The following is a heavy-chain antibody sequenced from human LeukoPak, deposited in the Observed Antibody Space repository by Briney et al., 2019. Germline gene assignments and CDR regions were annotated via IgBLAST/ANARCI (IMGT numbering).Heavy chain of an antibody. Sequence: PGRSLRLSCAASGFTFSSYGMHWVRQAPGKGLEWVSSISSSSSTIYYADSVKGRFTISRDNAKNSLYLQMNSLRAEDTAVYYCARDGPDRDYDFWSGYSPGYYYYYMDVWGKGTTVTVSS. CDR2: ISSSSSTI. J-gene: IGHJ6*03. CDR3: ARDGPDRDYDFWSGYSPGYYYYYMDV. V-gene: IGHV3-48*01. D-gene: IGHD3-3*01. CDR1: GFTFSSYG.